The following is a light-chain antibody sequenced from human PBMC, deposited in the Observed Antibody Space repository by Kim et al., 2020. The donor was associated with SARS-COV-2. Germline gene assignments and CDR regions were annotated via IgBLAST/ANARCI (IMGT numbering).Light chain of an antibody. J-gene: IGKJ1*01. Sequence: SPGERATLSCRASQSVSSNLAWYQQKPGQAPRLLIHGASTRAIGIPARFSGSGSGTEFTLIISSRQSEDFALYYCQQYNKWPPWTFGQGTKVDIK. CDR3: QQYNKWPPWT. CDR2: GAS. CDR1: QSVSSN. V-gene: IGKV3-15*01.